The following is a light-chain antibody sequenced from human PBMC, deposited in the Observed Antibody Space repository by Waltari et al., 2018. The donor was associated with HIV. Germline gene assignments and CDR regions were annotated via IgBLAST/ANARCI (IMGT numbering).Light chain of an antibody. V-gene: IGLV1-44*01. CDR1: SSNIGSNI. J-gene: IGLJ3*02. Sequence: QSVLTQPPSASGTPGQRVSISCSGSSSNIGSNIVNWYQQLPGTAPKLLIYSNNLPPSGGPGRFSGSKDGTSASLAISGVQSEDEADYYCAVWDDRLNALVFGGGTKLTVL. CDR3: AVWDDRLNALV. CDR2: SNN.